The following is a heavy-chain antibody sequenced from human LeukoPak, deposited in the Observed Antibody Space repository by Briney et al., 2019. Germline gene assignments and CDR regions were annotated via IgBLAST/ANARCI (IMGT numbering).Heavy chain of an antibody. D-gene: IGHD3-22*01. CDR1: GGSISSY. V-gene: IGHV4-59*12. CDR3: ARESVGYYDSSGYYRN. Sequence: SETLSLTCSVSGGSISSYWTWIRQIPGKGLEWIGYIYYTGTTNYNPLFESRATISVDTSKNQFSLQLNSVTPEDTAVYYCARESVGYYDSSGYYRNWGQGTLVTVSS. CDR2: IYYTGTT. J-gene: IGHJ4*02.